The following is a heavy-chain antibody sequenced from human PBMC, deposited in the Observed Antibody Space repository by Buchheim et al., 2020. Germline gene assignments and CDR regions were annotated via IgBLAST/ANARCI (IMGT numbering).Heavy chain of an antibody. Sequence: QVQLVQSGAEVKKPGASVKVSCKASGYTFTSYYMHWVRQAPGQGLEWMGIINPSGGSTSYAQKFQGRVTMTRATSTSTVYMELSSLRSEDTAVYYCARVGRSALRFLEWVLPYGMDVWGQGTT. V-gene: IGHV1-46*01. J-gene: IGHJ6*02. CDR3: ARVGRSALRFLEWVLPYGMDV. CDR1: GYTFTSYY. D-gene: IGHD3-3*01. CDR2: INPSGGST.